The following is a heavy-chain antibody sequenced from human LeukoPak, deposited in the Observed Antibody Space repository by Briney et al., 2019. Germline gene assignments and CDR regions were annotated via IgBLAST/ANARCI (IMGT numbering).Heavy chain of an antibody. D-gene: IGHD1-26*01. CDR1: GFTFSSYA. J-gene: IGHJ1*01. CDR2: TSGSGGST. V-gene: IGHV3-23*01. Sequence: HPGGSLRLSCAASGFTFSSYAMSWVRQAPGKGLERVSATSGSGGSTYYADSVKGRFTISRDNSKNTLYLQMNSLRAEDTAVYYCAKDTPWDPYLWPYFQHWGQGTLVTVSS. CDR3: AKDTPWDPYLWPYFQH.